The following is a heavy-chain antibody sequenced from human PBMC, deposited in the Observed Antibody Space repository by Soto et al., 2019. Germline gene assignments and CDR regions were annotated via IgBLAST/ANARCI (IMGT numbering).Heavy chain of an antibody. CDR3: AKDFRYSSS. J-gene: IGHJ4*02. D-gene: IGHD6-19*01. CDR1: GFTFSSYA. V-gene: IGHV3-23*01. Sequence: GALRLSCAASGFTFSSYAMTWVRQAPGKGLEWVSGITVSSGSTYYADSVKGRFTISRDNSENTLYLQMNSLRAEDTAVYYCAKDFRYSSSWGQGTLVTVSS. CDR2: ITVSSGST.